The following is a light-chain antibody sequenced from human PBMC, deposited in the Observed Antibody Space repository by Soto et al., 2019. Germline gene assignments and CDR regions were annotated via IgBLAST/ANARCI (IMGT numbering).Light chain of an antibody. J-gene: IGKJ1*01. CDR2: GAS. Sequence: DLQMTQSPSSLSASVGDRVTITCRASQSISSYLNWYQQKPGKAPKLLIYGASSLQSGVPSRFSGSGSGTDFTLTISSLQPEDFGTYYCQQSFSTPRTFGQGTKVDIK. CDR3: QQSFSTPRT. V-gene: IGKV1-39*01. CDR1: QSISSY.